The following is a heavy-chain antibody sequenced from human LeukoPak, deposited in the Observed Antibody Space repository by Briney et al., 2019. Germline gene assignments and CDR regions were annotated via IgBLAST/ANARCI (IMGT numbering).Heavy chain of an antibody. D-gene: IGHD2-2*02. CDR3: AKGSCTTTNCYTYYHYYMDV. CDR1: GFTFSTFG. Sequence: GGSLRLSCAASGFTFSTFGMHWVRQAPGKGLEWVAFVRFDETEKYYADSVKGRFTISRDNSKNTLYLHMNSLRAEDTAVYYCAKGSCTTTNCYTYYHYYMDVWGKGTTVTVSS. J-gene: IGHJ6*03. CDR2: VRFDETEK. V-gene: IGHV3-30*02.